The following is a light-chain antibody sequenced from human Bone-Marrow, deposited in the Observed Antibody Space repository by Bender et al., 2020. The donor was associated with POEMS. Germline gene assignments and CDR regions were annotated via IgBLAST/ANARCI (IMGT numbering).Light chain of an antibody. J-gene: IGLJ3*02. V-gene: IGLV2-14*01. Sequence: QSALTQPASVSGSPGQSITISCTGTSSDVGGYNYVSWYQQHPGKAPKVMIYDVTNRPSGVSSRFSGSKSGNTASLTISGLQAEDEADYYCTSYADSASANWLFGGGTKLTV. CDR3: TSYADSASANWL. CDR2: DVT. CDR1: SSDVGGYNY.